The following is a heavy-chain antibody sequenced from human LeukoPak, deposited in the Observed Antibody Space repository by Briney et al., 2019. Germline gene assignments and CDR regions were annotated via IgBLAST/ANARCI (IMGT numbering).Heavy chain of an antibody. CDR1: GYSISSGYY. V-gene: IGHV4-38-2*02. D-gene: IGHD2-21*02. CDR2: ISHSGST. CDR3: ARGMVVTASGWFDP. J-gene: IGHJ5*02. Sequence: PSETLSLTCTVSGYSISSGYYWGWIRQPPGKGLEWIGSISHSGSTYYNPSLKSRVTISVDTSKNQFFLKLSSVTAADTAVYYCARGMVVTASGWFDPWGQGTLVTVSS.